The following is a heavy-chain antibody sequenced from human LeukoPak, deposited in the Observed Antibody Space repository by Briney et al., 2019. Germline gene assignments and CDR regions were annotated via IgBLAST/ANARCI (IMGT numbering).Heavy chain of an antibody. CDR1: GGTFIIYA. V-gene: IGHV1-69*13. CDR3: ATEGGLPSQLWID. D-gene: IGHD5-18*01. J-gene: IGHJ4*02. CDR2: IIPIFGTA. Sequence: SVKVSCKASGGTFIIYAISWVRQAPGQGLEWMGGIIPIFGTANYAQKFQGRVTITADESTSTAYMELSSLRSEDTAVYYCATEGGLPSQLWIDWGQGTLVTVSS.